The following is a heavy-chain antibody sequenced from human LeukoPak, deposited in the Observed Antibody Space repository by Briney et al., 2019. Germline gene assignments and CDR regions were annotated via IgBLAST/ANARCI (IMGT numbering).Heavy chain of an antibody. D-gene: IGHD3-10*01. CDR3: ARAYGSGGYSGFFDY. J-gene: IGHJ4*02. V-gene: IGHV4-30-4*01. Sequence: SETLSLTCTVSGGSISSGDYYWGWIRQPPGKGLEWIGYIYYSGSTYYNPSLKSRVTISVDTSKNQFSLKLSSVTAADTAVYYCARAYGSGGYSGFFDYWGQGTLVTVSS. CDR1: GGSISSGDYY. CDR2: IYYSGST.